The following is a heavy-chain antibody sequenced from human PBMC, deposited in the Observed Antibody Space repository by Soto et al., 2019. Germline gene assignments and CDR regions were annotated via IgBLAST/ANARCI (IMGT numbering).Heavy chain of an antibody. CDR2: IKPSSGGA. CDR3: ARDPGEVFFDY. Sequence: QVRLVQSGAEVRKPGASVKVSCKASGYTFNDYYIHWVRQAPGQGLEWMGWIKPSSGGAKFAQKFQGRVTMTRDTSMNTAYMELSRLTYDDTALYYCARDPGEVFFDYWGQGTLVSVSS. V-gene: IGHV1-2*02. D-gene: IGHD3-16*01. J-gene: IGHJ4*02. CDR1: GYTFNDYY.